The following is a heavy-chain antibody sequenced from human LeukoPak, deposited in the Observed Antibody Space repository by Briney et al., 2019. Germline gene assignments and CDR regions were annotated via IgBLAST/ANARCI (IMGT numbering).Heavy chain of an antibody. D-gene: IGHD5-12*01. Sequence: PGRSLRLSCAASGFTFSSYAMHWGRQAPGKGLEWVAVISYDGSNKYYADSVKGRFTISRDNSKNTLYLQMNSLRAEDTAVYYCARLRFAGLYYYYGMDVWGQGTTVTVSS. CDR2: ISYDGSNK. V-gene: IGHV3-30-3*01. CDR1: GFTFSSYA. J-gene: IGHJ6*02. CDR3: ARLRFAGLYYYYGMDV.